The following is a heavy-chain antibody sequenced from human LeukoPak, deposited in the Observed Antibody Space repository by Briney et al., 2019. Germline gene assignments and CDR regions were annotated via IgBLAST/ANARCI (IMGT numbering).Heavy chain of an antibody. CDR3: ARGYPLSTTAAGTYFQH. CDR2: INPNSGGT. Sequence: ASLKVSCKASGYTFSAYYMHWVRQAPGQGLEWMGWINPNSGGTNYAQKFQGRVTMTRDTSISTAYMELSRLRSDDTAVYYCARGYPLSTTAAGTYFQHWGQGTLVTVSS. D-gene: IGHD6-13*01. CDR1: GYTFSAYY. V-gene: IGHV1-2*02. J-gene: IGHJ1*01.